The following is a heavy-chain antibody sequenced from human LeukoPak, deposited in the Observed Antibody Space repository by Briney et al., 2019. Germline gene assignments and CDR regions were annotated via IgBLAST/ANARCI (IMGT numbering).Heavy chain of an antibody. Sequence: GGSLRLSCAASGFTFSSYAMSWVRQAPGKGLEWVSAISGSGGSTYYADSVKGRFTISRDNSKNTLCLQMNSLRAEDTAVYYCAKDSTVAAGDSYGMDVWGQGTTVTVSS. V-gene: IGHV3-23*01. CDR3: AKDSTVAAGDSYGMDV. D-gene: IGHD6-13*01. CDR1: GFTFSSYA. J-gene: IGHJ6*02. CDR2: ISGSGGST.